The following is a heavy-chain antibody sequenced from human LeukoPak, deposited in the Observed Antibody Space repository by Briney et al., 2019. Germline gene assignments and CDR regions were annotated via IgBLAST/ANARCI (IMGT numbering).Heavy chain of an antibody. CDR1: GGSISSYY. CDR2: IYYSGST. D-gene: IGHD5-12*01. J-gene: IGHJ4*02. Sequence: SETLSLTCTVSGGSISSYYWSWIRQPPGKGLEWIGYIYYSGSTNYNPSLKSRVTISLDTSRNQFSLKLRSVTTADTAVYYCARRRVYSGSGEFDFWGQGTLVTVSS. V-gene: IGHV4-59*01. CDR3: ARRRVYSGSGEFDF.